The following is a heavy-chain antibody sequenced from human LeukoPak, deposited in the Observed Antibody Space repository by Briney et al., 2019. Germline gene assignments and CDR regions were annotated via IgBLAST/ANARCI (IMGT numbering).Heavy chain of an antibody. D-gene: IGHD5-18*01. Sequence: ASVKVSCKASGYTFIGYYIFWVRRAPGQGLEWMGWISAYNGNTNYVQRFQGRVTMTTDTSTSTAYMELRSLRSDDTAMFYCTRDLGVDTSMIFFDYWGQGTLVTVSS. CDR1: GYTFIGYY. J-gene: IGHJ4*02. CDR2: ISAYNGNT. CDR3: TRDLGVDTSMIFFDY. V-gene: IGHV1-18*04.